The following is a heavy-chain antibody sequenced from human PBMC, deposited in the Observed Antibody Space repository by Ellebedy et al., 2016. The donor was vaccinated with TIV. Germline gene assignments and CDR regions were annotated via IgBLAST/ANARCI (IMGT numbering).Heavy chain of an antibody. CDR1: GYTFTDYY. J-gene: IGHJ4*02. D-gene: IGHD3-16*01. CDR2: IDPNSGDP. V-gene: IGHV1-2*02. Sequence: AASVKVSCKASGYTFTDYYMHWVRQAPGQGLEWMGWIDPNSGDPNYAQKFQGRVTMTRDTSISTTYMDLGRLRSDDTAVYYCASAVMIPAPNYWGQGTLVTVSS. CDR3: ASAVMIPAPNY.